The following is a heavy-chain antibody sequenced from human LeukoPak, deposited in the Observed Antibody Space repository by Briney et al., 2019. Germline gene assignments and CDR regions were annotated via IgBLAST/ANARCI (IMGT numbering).Heavy chain of an antibody. J-gene: IGHJ4*02. CDR3: AREPVQLPLDY. CDR2: INSDGSST. V-gene: IGHV3-74*01. CDR1: GFTLSSYW. D-gene: IGHD6-6*01. Sequence: GGSLRLSCAASGFTLSSYWMHWVRQAPGKGLVWVSRINSDGSSTNYADSVKGRFTISRDNAKNSLYLQMHSLRAEDTAVYYCAREPVQLPLDYWGQGTLVTVSS.